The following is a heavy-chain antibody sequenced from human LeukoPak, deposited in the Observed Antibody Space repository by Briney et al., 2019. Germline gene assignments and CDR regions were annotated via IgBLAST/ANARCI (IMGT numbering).Heavy chain of an antibody. CDR3: ARGYYDFWSGYYLDY. D-gene: IGHD3-3*01. CDR1: GFTISSYW. Sequence: GGSLRLSCAASGFTISSYWMSWVRQAPGKGLEWVANIKQDGSEKYYVDSVKGRFTISRDNAKNSLYLQMNSLRAEDTAVYYCARGYYDFWSGYYLDYWGQGTLVTVSS. J-gene: IGHJ4*02. V-gene: IGHV3-7*01. CDR2: IKQDGSEK.